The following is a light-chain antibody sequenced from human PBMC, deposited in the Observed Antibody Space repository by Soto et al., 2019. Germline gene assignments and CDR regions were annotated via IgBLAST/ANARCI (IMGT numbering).Light chain of an antibody. CDR2: AAS. CDR3: QQSYSTPPT. V-gene: IGKV1-39*01. CDR1: QSISSY. Sequence: DIQMTQSPSSLSASVGDRVTITCRASQSISSYLNRYQQKPGKTPKLLIYAASSLQSGVPSRFSGSGSVTDFTLNISSLEPEDFATYYRQQSYSTPPTFAPGTKVDIK. J-gene: IGKJ3*01.